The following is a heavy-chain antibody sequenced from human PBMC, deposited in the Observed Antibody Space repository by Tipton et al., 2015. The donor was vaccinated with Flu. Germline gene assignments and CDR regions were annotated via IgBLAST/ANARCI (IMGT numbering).Heavy chain of an antibody. J-gene: IGHJ3*02. Sequence: TLSLTCTVSGGSISSGGYYWSWIRQHPGKGLEWIGYIYYSGSTYYNPSLKSRVTISVDTSKNQFSLKLSSVTAADTAVYYCATYQGAYSSSSVLGINDAFDIWGQGTMVTVSS. V-gene: IGHV4-31*03. CDR1: GGSISSGGYY. D-gene: IGHD6-6*01. CDR3: ATYQGAYSSSSVLGINDAFDI. CDR2: IYYSGST.